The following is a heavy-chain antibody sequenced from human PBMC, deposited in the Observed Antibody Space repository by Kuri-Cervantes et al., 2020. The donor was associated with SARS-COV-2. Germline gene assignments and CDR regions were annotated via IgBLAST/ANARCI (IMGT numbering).Heavy chain of an antibody. CDR3: TTLIDY. V-gene: IGHV3-21*04. J-gene: IGHJ4*02. CDR1: GFTFSSYA. Sequence: LSLTCAASGFTFSSYAMHWVRQAPGKGLEWVSGIGPSNTYIYYADSVKGRFIISRDNAKNSLYLQMNSLRAEDTAVYYCTTLIDYWGQGALVTVSS. CDR2: IGPSNTYI.